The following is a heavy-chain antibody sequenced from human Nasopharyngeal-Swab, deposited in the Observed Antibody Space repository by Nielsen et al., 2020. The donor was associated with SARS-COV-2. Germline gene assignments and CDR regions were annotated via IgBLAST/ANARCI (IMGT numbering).Heavy chain of an antibody. CDR2: ISSSSSYI. V-gene: IGHV3-21*05. J-gene: IGHJ6*02. CDR1: GFTFSSYE. D-gene: IGHD4-11*01. CDR3: ARDFASLTVTDYYYYGMDV. Sequence: GGSLRLSCAASGFTFSSYEMNWVRQAPGKGLEWVSYISSSSSYIYYADSVKGRFTISRDNAKNSLYLQMNSLRAEDTAVYYCARDFASLTVTDYYYYGMDVWGQGTTVTVSS.